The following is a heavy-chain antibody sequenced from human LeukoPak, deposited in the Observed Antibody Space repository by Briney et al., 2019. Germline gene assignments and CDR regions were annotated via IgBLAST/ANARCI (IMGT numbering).Heavy chain of an antibody. CDR3: ARTEYKKNWFDP. D-gene: IGHD6-6*01. Sequence: PPGGSLRLSCAASGFTFSNYWMSWVRQAPGKGLEWVANIKQDGSENYYVDSVKGRFTISRDNAKNSLYLQMNSLRAEDTAVYYCARTEYKKNWFDPWGQGTLVTVSS. J-gene: IGHJ5*02. V-gene: IGHV3-7*05. CDR2: IKQDGSEN. CDR1: GFTFSNYW.